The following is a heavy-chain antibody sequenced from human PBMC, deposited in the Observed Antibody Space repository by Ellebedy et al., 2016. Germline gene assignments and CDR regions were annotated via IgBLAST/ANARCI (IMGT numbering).Heavy chain of an antibody. CDR3: ARDKTASSGWRIDY. CDR1: GYAFTNFY. J-gene: IGHJ4*02. V-gene: IGHV1-18*04. CDR2: ISPYSGNT. D-gene: IGHD6-19*01. Sequence: ASVKVSCKASGYAFTNFYLYWVRQAPGQGLEWMAWISPYSGNTKYAQKLQGRVTMTADTSTSTAYMELTSLTSDDTAVYYCARDKTASSGWRIDYWGQGTLVTVSS.